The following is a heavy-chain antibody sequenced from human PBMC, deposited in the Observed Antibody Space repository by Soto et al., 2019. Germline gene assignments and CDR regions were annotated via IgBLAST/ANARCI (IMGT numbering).Heavy chain of an antibody. CDR2: INAGNGNT. D-gene: IGHD2-2*01. CDR3: ASSSCISTSFPPYYGMDV. Sequence: QVQLVQSGAEEKKPGASVKVSCKASGYTFTSYAMHWVRQAPGQRLEWMGWINAGNGNTKYSQKFQGRVTSTSDTSASTAYMELSSLRSEDTAVYYCASSSCISTSFPPYYGMDVWGQGPTVTVSS. CDR1: GYTFTSYA. J-gene: IGHJ6*02. V-gene: IGHV1-3*05.